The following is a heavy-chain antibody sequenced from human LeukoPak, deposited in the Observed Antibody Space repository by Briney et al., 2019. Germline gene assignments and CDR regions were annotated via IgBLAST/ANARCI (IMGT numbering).Heavy chain of an antibody. Sequence: SETLSLTCAVYGGSFSGYYWSWTRQSPGKGLEWIGEINHSGSTNSNPSLKSRVTIGVDTSMNQFSLKLRSATAADTAVYYCARVHQQLALYAFDIWGHGTLVTVSS. V-gene: IGHV4-34*01. CDR3: ARVHQQLALYAFDI. CDR2: INHSGST. CDR1: GGSFSGYY. D-gene: IGHD6-13*01. J-gene: IGHJ3*02.